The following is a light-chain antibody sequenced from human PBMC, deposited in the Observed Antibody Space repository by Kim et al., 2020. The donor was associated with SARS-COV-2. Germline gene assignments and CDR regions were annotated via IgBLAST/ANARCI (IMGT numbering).Light chain of an antibody. J-gene: IGLJ2*01. CDR2: RDT. CDR3: QVWDSSTVV. V-gene: IGLV3-9*01. CDR1: NIGSKN. Sequence: SVALGQTARITCGGNNIGSKNVHWYQQKPGQDPVLVIYRDTTRPSGIPERFSGSNSGNTATLTISRAQAGDEADYFCQVWDSSTVVFGGGTQLTVL.